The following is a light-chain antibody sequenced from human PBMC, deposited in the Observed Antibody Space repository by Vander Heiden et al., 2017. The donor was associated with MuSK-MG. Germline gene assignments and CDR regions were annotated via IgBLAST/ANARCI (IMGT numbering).Light chain of an antibody. CDR1: NIGSKS. Sequence: SYVLTQPPSVSVAPGQTARITCGGNNIGSKSVHWYQQKPGQAPVRFVDYDSDRPSGIPERFSCSNSGTTATPKTSRVEAGDEADDYCQVSDSSSDQFVFGGGTKITVL. CDR2: YDS. J-gene: IGLJ2*01. CDR3: QVSDSSSDQFV. V-gene: IGLV3-21*02.